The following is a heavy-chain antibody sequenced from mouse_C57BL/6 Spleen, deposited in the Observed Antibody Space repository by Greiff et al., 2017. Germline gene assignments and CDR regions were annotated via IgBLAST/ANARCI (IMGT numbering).Heavy chain of an antibody. CDR3: AREGYGSFPDY. J-gene: IGHJ2*01. CDR2: IHPNSGST. V-gene: IGHV1-64*01. D-gene: IGHD1-1*01. Sequence: QVQLKQPGAELVKPGASVKLSCKASGYTFTSYWMHWVKQRPGQGLEWIGMIHPNSGSTNYNEKFKSKATLTVDKSSSTAYMQLSSLTSEDSAVYYCAREGYGSFPDYWGQGTTLTVSS. CDR1: GYTFTSYW.